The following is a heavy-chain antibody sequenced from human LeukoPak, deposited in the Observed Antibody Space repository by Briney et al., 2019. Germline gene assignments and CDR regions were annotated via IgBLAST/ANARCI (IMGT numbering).Heavy chain of an antibody. V-gene: IGHV3-23*01. Sequence: SGGSLRLSCAASGFTFSSYAMSWVRQAPGKGLEWVSAISGSGGSTYYADSVKGRFTISRDNSKNTLYLQMNSLRAEDTAVYYCAKTVAGPLDAFDIWGQGTMVTVSS. D-gene: IGHD6-19*01. CDR2: ISGSGGST. CDR1: GFTFSSYA. CDR3: AKTVAGPLDAFDI. J-gene: IGHJ3*02.